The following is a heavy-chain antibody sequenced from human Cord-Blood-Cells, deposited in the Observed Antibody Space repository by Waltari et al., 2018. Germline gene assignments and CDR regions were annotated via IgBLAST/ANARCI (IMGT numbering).Heavy chain of an antibody. J-gene: IGHJ3*02. Sequence: QVQLVQSGAEVTKPGASVKVSCKASGYTFTSYDINCVRQATGQGLEWMGWMNPNSGNTGYAQKFQGRVTMTRNTSISTAYMELSSLRSEDTAVYYCARDYSNYFAFDIWGQGTMVTVSS. CDR3: ARDYSNYFAFDI. CDR1: GYTFTSYD. D-gene: IGHD4-4*01. CDR2: MNPNSGNT. V-gene: IGHV1-8*01.